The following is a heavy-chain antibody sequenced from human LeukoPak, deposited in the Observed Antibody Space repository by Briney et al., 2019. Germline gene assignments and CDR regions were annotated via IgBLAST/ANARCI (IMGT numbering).Heavy chain of an antibody. J-gene: IGHJ4*02. CDR3: ARSSGIVGATKRYFDY. CDR2: IYTSGST. D-gene: IGHD1-26*01. CDR1: GGSISSYY. Sequence: SETLSLTCTVSGGSISSYYWSWIRQPAGKGLEWIGRIYTSGSTNYNPSLKSRVTMSVDTSKNQFSLKLSSVTAADTAVYYCARSSGIVGATKRYFDYWGQGTLVTVSS. V-gene: IGHV4-4*07.